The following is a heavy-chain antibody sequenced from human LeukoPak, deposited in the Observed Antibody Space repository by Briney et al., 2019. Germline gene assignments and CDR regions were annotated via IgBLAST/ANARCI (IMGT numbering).Heavy chain of an antibody. J-gene: IGHJ4*02. D-gene: IGHD4-17*01. CDR1: GFTVSSNY. Sequence: PGGFLRLSCAASGFTVSSNYMSWVRQAPGEGLEWGSVIYSGGSTYYADSVKGRFTISRDNSKNTLYLQMNSLRAEDTAVYYCARVGYGDYLYFDYWGQGTLVTVSS. CDR2: IYSGGST. V-gene: IGHV3-66*01. CDR3: ARVGYGDYLYFDY.